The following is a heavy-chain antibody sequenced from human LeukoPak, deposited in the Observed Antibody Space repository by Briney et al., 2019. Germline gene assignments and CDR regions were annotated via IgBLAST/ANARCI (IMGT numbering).Heavy chain of an antibody. CDR2: IKSKTDGGTT. CDR1: GFTFSNAW. V-gene: IGHV3-15*01. D-gene: IGHD3-10*01. CDR3: ATSAGSYSNFAY. Sequence: GGSLRLSCAASGFTFSNAWMSWVRQAPEKGLEWVGRIKSKTDGGTTDYAAPVKGRFTISRDDSKNTLDLQMNSLKTEDTAVYYCATSAGSYSNFAYWGQGTLVTVSS. J-gene: IGHJ4*02.